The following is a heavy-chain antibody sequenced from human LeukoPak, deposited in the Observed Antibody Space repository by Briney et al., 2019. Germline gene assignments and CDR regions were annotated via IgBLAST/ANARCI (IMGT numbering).Heavy chain of an antibody. D-gene: IGHD6-19*01. Sequence: GGSLRLSCAAFGFTFSSYSMNWVRQAPGKGLEWVSYISSRSTTTYYADSVKGRFTISRDNDKNSLYLQVNSLRDEDTAVYYCASPLDYSSPRYWGQGTLVTVSS. CDR3: ASPLDYSSPRY. CDR1: GFTFSSYS. J-gene: IGHJ4*02. CDR2: ISSRSTTT. V-gene: IGHV3-48*02.